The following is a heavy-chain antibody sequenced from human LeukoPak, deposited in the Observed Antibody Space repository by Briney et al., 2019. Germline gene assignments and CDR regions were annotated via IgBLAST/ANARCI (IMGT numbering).Heavy chain of an antibody. CDR2: ISSSSSYI. Sequence: GGSLRLSCAASGFTFSSYSMNWVRQAPGKGLEWVSSISSSSSYIYYADSVKGRFTISRDNAKNSLYLQMNSLRAEDTAVYYCARDLQGAAAGKELVYWGQGTLVTVSS. CDR1: GFTFSSYS. D-gene: IGHD6-13*01. J-gene: IGHJ4*02. V-gene: IGHV3-21*01. CDR3: ARDLQGAAAGKELVY.